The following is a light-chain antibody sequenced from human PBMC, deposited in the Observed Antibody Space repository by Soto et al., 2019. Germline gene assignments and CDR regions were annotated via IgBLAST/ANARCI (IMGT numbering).Light chain of an antibody. CDR3: QQRNNWPWLT. J-gene: IGKJ4*01. CDR2: DIS. CDR1: QSVKNY. Sequence: EIVLTQSPATLSLSPGERATLSCRASQSVKNYLAWYQQKPGQAPRLLIHDISNRATGIPARFSGSGSGADFTLTISSLEAEDFAVYYCQQRNNWPWLTFGGGTRVEIK. V-gene: IGKV3-11*01.